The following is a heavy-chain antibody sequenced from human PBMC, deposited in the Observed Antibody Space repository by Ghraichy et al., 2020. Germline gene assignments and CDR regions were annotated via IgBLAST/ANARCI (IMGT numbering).Heavy chain of an antibody. V-gene: IGHV3-30*04. D-gene: IGHD3-22*01. Sequence: GGSLRLSCAASGFTFSSYAMHWVRQAPGKGLEWVAVISYDGSNKYYADSVKGRFTISRDNSKNTLYLQMNSLRAEDTAVYYCAARYDSSGYYSSALEHRKGGFSGAGETWGQGTLVTVSS. CDR3: AARYDSSGYYSSALEHRKGGFSGAGET. CDR1: GFTFSSYA. CDR2: ISYDGSNK. J-gene: IGHJ5*02.